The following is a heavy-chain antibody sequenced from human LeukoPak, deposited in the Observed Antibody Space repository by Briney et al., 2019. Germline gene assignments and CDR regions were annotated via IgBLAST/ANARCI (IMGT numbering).Heavy chain of an antibody. J-gene: IGHJ5*02. D-gene: IGHD3-22*01. CDR1: GFTFSSYW. Sequence: GALSLSYAASGFTFSSYWMSWVRPAPGKGLEWVSVIYSGGSTYYADSVKGRFTISRDNAKNSLYLQMDSLRAEDTAVYYCARGQHFRVYDSSDYHPSWGQGTLVTVSS. CDR2: IYSGGST. V-gene: IGHV3-66*01. CDR3: ARGQHFRVYDSSDYHPS.